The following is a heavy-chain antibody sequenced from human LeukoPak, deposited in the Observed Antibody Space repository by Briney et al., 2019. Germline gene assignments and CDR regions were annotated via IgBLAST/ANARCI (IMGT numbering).Heavy chain of an antibody. CDR2: ISVSGNT. V-gene: IGHV3-23*01. J-gene: IGHJ4*02. Sequence: GGSLRLSCAASGFTLSSYAMSWVRQAPGKGLEWVSAISVSGNTYHADSVKGRFTTSRDSSKNTLYLQMNRLRAEDAAVYYCAKAPVTTCSGAYCYPFDYWGQGTLVTVSS. D-gene: IGHD2-21*01. CDR3: AKAPVTTCSGAYCYPFDY. CDR1: GFTLSSYA.